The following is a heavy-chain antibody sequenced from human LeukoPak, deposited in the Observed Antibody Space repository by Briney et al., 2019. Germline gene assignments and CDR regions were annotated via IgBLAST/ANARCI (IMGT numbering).Heavy chain of an antibody. D-gene: IGHD6-13*01. Sequence: SETLSLTCTISGGSISGYYWSWIRQPREKGLEWIGYIYYSGSTYYNPSLKSRVSISIDTSRNQFSLSLSSVTAADTAVYYCARAPRRGVAAAGNDYWGQGTLVTVSS. J-gene: IGHJ4*02. V-gene: IGHV4-59*13. CDR3: ARAPRRGVAAAGNDY. CDR2: IYYSGST. CDR1: GGSISGYY.